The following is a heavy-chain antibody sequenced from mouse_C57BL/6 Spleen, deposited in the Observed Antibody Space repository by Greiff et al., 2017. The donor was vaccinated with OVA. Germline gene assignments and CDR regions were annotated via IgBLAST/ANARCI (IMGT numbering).Heavy chain of an antibody. CDR2: INPNNGGT. V-gene: IGHV1-26*01. J-gene: IGHJ3*01. CDR1: GYTFTDYY. Sequence: EVQLQQSGPELVKPGASVKISCKASGYTFTDYYMNWVKQSHGKSLEWIGDINPNNGGTSYTQKFKGKATLTVDKSSSTAYMELRSLTSEDSAVYYCARVGKGAWFAYWGQGTLVTVSA. CDR3: ARVGKGAWFAY. D-gene: IGHD1-3*01.